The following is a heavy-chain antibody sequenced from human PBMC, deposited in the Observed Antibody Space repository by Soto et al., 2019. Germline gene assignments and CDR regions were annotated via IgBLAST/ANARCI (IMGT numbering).Heavy chain of an antibody. Sequence: EVPLLESGGGVVQPGGSLRLSCAASGFPFGENAMSWVRQAPGKGLEWVSGISDSGATTYYADSVRGRFTISRDTSKNTLYLPMKSLRAEDSASYYCAKEDTSSGSLDYCGQGALVTVSS. CDR3: AKEDTSSGSLDY. J-gene: IGHJ4*02. D-gene: IGHD6-19*01. CDR1: GFPFGENA. CDR2: ISDSGATT. V-gene: IGHV3-23*01.